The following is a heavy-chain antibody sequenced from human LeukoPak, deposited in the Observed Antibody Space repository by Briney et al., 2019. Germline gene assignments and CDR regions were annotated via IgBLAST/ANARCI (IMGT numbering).Heavy chain of an antibody. D-gene: IGHD1-26*01. Sequence: GASVKVSCKASGYTFTGYYMHWVRQAPGQGLEWMGWINPNSGGTNYAQKFQGRVTMTRDTSISTAYMELSRLRSDDTAVYYCARDAGQRVGATNWFDPWGQGTLVTVSS. CDR1: GYTFTGYY. CDR2: INPNSGGT. CDR3: ARDAGQRVGATNWFDP. J-gene: IGHJ5*02. V-gene: IGHV1-2*02.